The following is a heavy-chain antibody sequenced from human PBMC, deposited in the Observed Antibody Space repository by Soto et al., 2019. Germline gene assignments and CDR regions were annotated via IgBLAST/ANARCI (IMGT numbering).Heavy chain of an antibody. CDR3: VKASTYSSSQGWFDP. Sequence: LRLSCAASGFSFDGYAMNWVRQPPGKGLEWVSGISWNSGNIDYADSVKGRFTISGDNAKNSLYLQMNSLRAEDTALYYCVKASTYSSSQGWFDPWGQGTMVTVSS. V-gene: IGHV3-9*01. J-gene: IGHJ5*02. D-gene: IGHD6-6*01. CDR1: GFSFDGYA. CDR2: ISWNSGNI.